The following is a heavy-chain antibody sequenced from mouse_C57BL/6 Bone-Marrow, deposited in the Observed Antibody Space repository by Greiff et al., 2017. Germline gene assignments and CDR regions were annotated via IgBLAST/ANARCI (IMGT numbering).Heavy chain of an antibody. Sequence: EVKVEESGGGLVKPGGSLKLSCAASGFTFSDYGMHWVRQAPEKGLEWVAYISSGSSTIYYADTVKGRFTISRDNAKNTLFLQMTSLRSEDTAMYYCAELLYAMDYWGQGTSVTVSS. CDR1: GFTFSDYG. J-gene: IGHJ4*01. V-gene: IGHV5-17*01. CDR3: AELLYAMDY. CDR2: ISSGSSTI. D-gene: IGHD1-1*01.